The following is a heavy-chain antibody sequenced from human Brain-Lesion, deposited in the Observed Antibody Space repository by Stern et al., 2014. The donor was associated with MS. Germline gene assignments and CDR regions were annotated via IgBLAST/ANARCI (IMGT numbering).Heavy chain of an antibody. J-gene: IGHJ5*02. CDR2: IYYSGDT. V-gene: IGHV4-39*01. D-gene: IGHD2-15*01. CDR1: GGSVSSTSYA. Sequence: QVQLVESGPGLVKPSETLSLTCTVAGGSVSSTSYAWAWIRQPPGKGLEWIGTIYYSGDTYYSPSLKSRLTISLDTSQDQFSLQLGSVPAADTAVYYCAGEEDIRYCSGGSCTGNWFDPWGQGTLVTVSS. CDR3: AGEEDIRYCSGGSCTGNWFDP.